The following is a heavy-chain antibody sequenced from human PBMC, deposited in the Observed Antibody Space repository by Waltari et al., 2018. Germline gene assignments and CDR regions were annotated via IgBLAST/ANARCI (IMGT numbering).Heavy chain of an antibody. CDR1: GGSFSGYY. V-gene: IGHV4-34*01. Sequence: QVQLQQWGAGLLKPSETLSLTCAVYGGSFSGYYWSWIRQPPGKGLEWIGEIKHSGSTNYNPSLKSRVTISVDTSKNQFSLKLSSVTAADTAVYYCASGIEWGYWGQGTLVTVSS. CDR2: IKHSGST. CDR3: ASGIEWGY. D-gene: IGHD1-26*01. J-gene: IGHJ4*02.